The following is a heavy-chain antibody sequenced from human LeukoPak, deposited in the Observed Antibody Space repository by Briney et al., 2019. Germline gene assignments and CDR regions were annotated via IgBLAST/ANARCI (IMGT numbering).Heavy chain of an antibody. CDR2: IKSKTDGGTT. CDR3: TTDGKVLRYFDWLDYFDY. CDR1: GFTFSNAW. D-gene: IGHD3-9*01. J-gene: IGHJ4*02. V-gene: IGHV3-15*01. Sequence: GGSLRLSCAASGFTFSNAWMSWVRQAPGKGLEWVGRIKSKTDGGTTDYAAPVKGRFTISRDDSKNTLYLQMNSLKTEDTAVYYCTTDGKVLRYFDWLDYFDYWGQGTLVTVSS.